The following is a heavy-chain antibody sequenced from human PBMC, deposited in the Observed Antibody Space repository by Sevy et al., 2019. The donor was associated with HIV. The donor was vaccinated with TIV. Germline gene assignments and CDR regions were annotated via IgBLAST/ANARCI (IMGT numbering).Heavy chain of an antibody. J-gene: IGHJ5*02. CDR1: GFTFSSYS. CDR2: ISSSSSYI. CDR3: ARDLDDSSSWYLGVYWFDP. D-gene: IGHD6-13*01. Sequence: GGSLRLSCAATGFTFSSYSMNWVRQAPGKGLEWVSSISSSSSYIYYADSVKGRFTISRDNAKNSLYLQMNSLRAEDTAAYYCARDLDDSSSWYLGVYWFDPWGQGTPVVVSS. V-gene: IGHV3-21*03.